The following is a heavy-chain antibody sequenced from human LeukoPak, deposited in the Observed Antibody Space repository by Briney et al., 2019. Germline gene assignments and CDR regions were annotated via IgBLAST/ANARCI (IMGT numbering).Heavy chain of an antibody. J-gene: IGHJ6*04. CDR3: ARDAALYGMDV. D-gene: IGHD6-25*01. Sequence: PGGSLRLSCAASGFTFSSYEMNWVRQAPGKGLEWASYISSSGSTIYYADSVKGRFTVSRDNAKNSLYLQMNSLRAEDTAVYYCARDAALYGMDVWGKGTTVTVSS. CDR1: GFTFSSYE. V-gene: IGHV3-48*03. CDR2: ISSSGSTI.